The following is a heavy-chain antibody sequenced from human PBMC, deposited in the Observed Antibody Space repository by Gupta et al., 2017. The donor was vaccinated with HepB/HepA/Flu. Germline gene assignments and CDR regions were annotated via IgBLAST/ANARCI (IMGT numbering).Heavy chain of an antibody. CDR2: INPNSGGT. D-gene: IGHD3-22*01. V-gene: IGHV1-2*02. CDR3: ARAQYYYDSSGWENKFYYYYMDV. Sequence: QVQLVQSGAEVKKPGASVKVSCKASGYTFTGYYMHWVRQAPGQGLEWMGWINPNSGGTNYAQKFQGRVTMTRDTSISTAYMELSRLRSDDTAVYYCARAQYYYDSSGWENKFYYYYMDVWGKGTTVTVSS. CDR1: GYTFTGYY. J-gene: IGHJ6*03.